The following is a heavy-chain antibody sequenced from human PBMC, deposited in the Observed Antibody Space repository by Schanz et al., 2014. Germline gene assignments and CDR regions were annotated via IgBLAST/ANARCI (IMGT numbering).Heavy chain of an antibody. J-gene: IGHJ4*02. CDR1: GFPFSDYF. CDR3: ARIGGSVFDY. V-gene: IGHV3-11*01. CDR2: IGNGGVTI. D-gene: IGHD3-10*01. Sequence: VQLLDSGGGLVQPGGSLRLSCTASGFPFSDYFMAWIRQPPGSGLEWVSYIGNGGVTIYYADSVKGRFTISRDNSKNSLYLQMNSLRAEDTAVYYCARIGGSVFDYWAQGTLVTVSS.